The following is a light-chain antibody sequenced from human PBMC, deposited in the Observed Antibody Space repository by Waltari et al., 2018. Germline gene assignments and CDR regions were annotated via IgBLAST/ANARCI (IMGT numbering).Light chain of an antibody. V-gene: IGLV1-40*01. CDR2: GNS. CDR1: SSHIGAGYD. J-gene: IGLJ2*01. CDR3: QSYDSSLSGLV. Sequence: QSVLTQPPSVSGAPGQRVTISCTGSSSHIGAGYDVPWYQQLPGTAPKLLIYGNSNRPSGVPDRFPGSKSGTSASLAITGLQAEDEADYYCQSYDSSLSGLVFGGGTKLTVL.